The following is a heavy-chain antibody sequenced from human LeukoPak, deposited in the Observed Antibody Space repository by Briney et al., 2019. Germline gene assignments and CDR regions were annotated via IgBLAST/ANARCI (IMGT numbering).Heavy chain of an antibody. J-gene: IGHJ4*02. V-gene: IGHV4-34*01. CDR1: GGSFSGYY. CDR2: INHSGST. CDR3: ARQLESYYGSGSSFDY. Sequence: PSETLSLTCAVYGGSFSGYYWSWIRQPPGKGLEWIGEINHSGSTYYNPSLKSRVTISVDTSKNQFSLRLSSVTAADTALYYCARQLESYYGSGSSFDYWGQGTLVTVSS. D-gene: IGHD3-10*01.